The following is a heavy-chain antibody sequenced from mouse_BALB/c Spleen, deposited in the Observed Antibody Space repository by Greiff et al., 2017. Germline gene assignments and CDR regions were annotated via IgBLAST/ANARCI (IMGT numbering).Heavy chain of an antibody. CDR3: ARSGDGYDYFDY. CDR2: ILPGSGST. J-gene: IGHJ2*01. V-gene: IGHV1-9*01. Sequence: QVQLQQSGAELMKPGASVKISCKATGYTFSSYWIEWVKQRPGHGLEWIGEILPGSGSTNYNEKIKGKATFTADTSSNTAYMQLSSLTSEDSAVYFCARSGDGYDYFDYWGQGTTLTVSS. CDR1: GYTFSSYW. D-gene: IGHD2-2*01.